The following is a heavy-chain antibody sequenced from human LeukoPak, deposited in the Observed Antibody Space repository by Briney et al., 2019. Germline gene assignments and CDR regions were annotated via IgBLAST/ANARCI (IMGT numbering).Heavy chain of an antibody. CDR1: GFTFSNYA. D-gene: IGHD1-26*01. CDR2: ISGSAGST. V-gene: IGHV3-23*01. J-gene: IGHJ4*02. CDR3: AKKWGVGTTTLDYFDY. Sequence: GGSLRLSGAASGFTFSNYAMSWVRQAPGKGLEWVSGISGSAGSTYYADSVKGRFTISRDNSKNTLYLQMNSLTDDDTAVYYCAKKWGVGTTTLDYFDYWGQGTLVTVSS.